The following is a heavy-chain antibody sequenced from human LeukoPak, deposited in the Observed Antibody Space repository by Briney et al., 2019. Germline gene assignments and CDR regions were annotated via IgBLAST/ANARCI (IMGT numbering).Heavy chain of an antibody. CDR3: AKGRITIFGVANDAFDI. V-gene: IGHV3-48*03. D-gene: IGHD3-3*01. CDR2: ISSSGSTI. J-gene: IGHJ3*02. CDR1: GFTFSSYE. Sequence: GGSLRLSCAASGFTFSSYEMNWVRQAPGKGLEWVSYISSSGSTIYYADSVKGRFTISRDNAKNSLYLQMNSLRAEDTAVYYCAKGRITIFGVANDAFDIWGQGTMVTVSS.